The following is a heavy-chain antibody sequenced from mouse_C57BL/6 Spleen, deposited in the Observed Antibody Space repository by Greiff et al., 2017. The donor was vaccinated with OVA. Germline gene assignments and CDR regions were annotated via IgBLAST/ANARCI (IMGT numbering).Heavy chain of an antibody. Sequence: VQLQQSGTVLARPGASVKMSCKTSGYTFTSYWMHWVKQRPGQGLEWIGAIYPGNSDTSYNQKFKGKAKLTAVTSASTAYMELSSLTNEDSAVYYCTRGRFRYYGSSYGAMDYWGQGTSVTVSS. D-gene: IGHD1-1*01. CDR1: GYTFTSYW. CDR2: IYPGNSDT. CDR3: TRGRFRYYGSSYGAMDY. V-gene: IGHV1-5*01. J-gene: IGHJ4*01.